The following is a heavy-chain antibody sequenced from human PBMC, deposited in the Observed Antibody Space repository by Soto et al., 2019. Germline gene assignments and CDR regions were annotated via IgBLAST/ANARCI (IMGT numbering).Heavy chain of an antibody. D-gene: IGHD3-22*01. CDR2: ISASGSNT. Sequence: GGSLRLSCAASGFTFSTYVMTWVRQAPGKGLEWVSGISASGSNTYYADSVMGRFTISRDNSKNTLYLQMNSLRAEDTAVYYCAKELKNNKYYYDSSGSNWFDPWGQGT. CDR3: AKELKNNKYYYDSSGSNWFDP. CDR1: GFTFSTYV. V-gene: IGHV3-23*01. J-gene: IGHJ5*02.